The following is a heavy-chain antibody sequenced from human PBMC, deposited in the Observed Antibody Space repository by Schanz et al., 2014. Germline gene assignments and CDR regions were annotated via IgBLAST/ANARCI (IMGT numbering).Heavy chain of an antibody. V-gene: IGHV4-39*01. CDR2: IYYSGST. CDR3: ARQFYDILTGYWFPYYFDY. J-gene: IGHJ4*02. D-gene: IGHD3-9*01. CDR1: GGSISSSNYY. Sequence: QLQLQESGPGLVKPSETLSLTCTVSGGSISSSNYYWGWIRQPPGKGLEWIESIYYSGSTYYNPSFKSRVTTSVHTSKNQFSLKLSSVTAADTAVYYCARQFYDILTGYWFPYYFDYWGQGTLVTVSS.